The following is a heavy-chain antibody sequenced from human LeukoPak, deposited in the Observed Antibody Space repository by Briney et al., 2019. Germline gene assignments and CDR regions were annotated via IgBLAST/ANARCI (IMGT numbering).Heavy chain of an antibody. D-gene: IGHD6-19*01. J-gene: IGHJ5*02. V-gene: IGHV4-59*01. CDR3: ARATGYSSGWVWFDP. CDR2: IYYSGST. CDR1: GGSISSYY. Sequence: SETLSLTCTVSGGSISSYYWSWIRQPPGKGLEWIGYIYYSGSTSYNPSLKSRVTISVDTSKNQFSLKLSSVTAADTAVYYCARATGYSSGWVWFDPWGQGTLVTVSS.